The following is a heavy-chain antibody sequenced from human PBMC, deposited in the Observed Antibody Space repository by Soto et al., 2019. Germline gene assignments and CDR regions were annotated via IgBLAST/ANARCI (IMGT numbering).Heavy chain of an antibody. CDR2: INPNSGGT. CDR1: GYTFTGYY. Sequence: DSVKVSCKASGYTFTGYYMHWVRQAPGQGLEWMGWINPNSGGTNYAQKFQGRVTMTRDTSISTAYMELSRLRCDDTDVYYCARTRPFGGVFVKIHYYYYCMDFSCQGTTVTVS. D-gene: IGHD3-16*02. CDR3: ARTRPFGGVFVKIHYYYYCMDF. V-gene: IGHV1-2*02. J-gene: IGHJ6*02.